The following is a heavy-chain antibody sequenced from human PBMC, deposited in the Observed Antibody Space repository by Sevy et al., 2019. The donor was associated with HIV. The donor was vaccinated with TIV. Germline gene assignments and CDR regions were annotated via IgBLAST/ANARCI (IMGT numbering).Heavy chain of an antibody. CDR2: ISSSSSYI. CDR1: GFTFNSYS. D-gene: IGHD1-26*01. Sequence: GGSLRLSCAASGFTFNSYSMNWVRQAPGKGLEWVSSISSSSSYIYYTDSVKGRFTISRDNAKNSLYLQMNSLRAEDTAVYYCARGGFDGVFDPWGQGTLVTVSS. CDR3: ARGGFDGVFDP. J-gene: IGHJ5*02. V-gene: IGHV3-21*01.